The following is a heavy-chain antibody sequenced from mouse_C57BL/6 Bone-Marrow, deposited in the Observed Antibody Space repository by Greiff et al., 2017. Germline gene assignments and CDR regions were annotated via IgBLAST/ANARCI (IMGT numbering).Heavy chain of an antibody. Sequence: QVQLKESGPGLVQPSQSLSITCTVSGFSLASYGVHWVRQSPGKGLEWLGVIWRGGSTDYNAAFMSRLSITKDNSKSQVFFKMNSLQADDTAIYYCAKGDYGSSYVVLYWYFDVWGTGTTVTVSS. D-gene: IGHD1-1*01. J-gene: IGHJ1*03. CDR3: AKGDYGSSYVVLYWYFDV. CDR1: GFSLASYG. V-gene: IGHV2-5*01. CDR2: IWRGGST.